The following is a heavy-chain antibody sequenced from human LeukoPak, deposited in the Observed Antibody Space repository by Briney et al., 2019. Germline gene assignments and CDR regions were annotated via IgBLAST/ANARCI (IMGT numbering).Heavy chain of an antibody. CDR1: GFTFSSYS. Sequence: GGSLRLSCAASGFTFSSYSMNWVRQAPGKGLEWVSSISSSSSYIYYADSVKGRFTISRDNAKNSLYLQMNSLRAEDTAVYYCASGLGILTGYYSLGYFDYWGQGTLVTVSS. D-gene: IGHD3-9*01. V-gene: IGHV3-21*01. CDR2: ISSSSSYI. J-gene: IGHJ4*02. CDR3: ASGLGILTGYYSLGYFDY.